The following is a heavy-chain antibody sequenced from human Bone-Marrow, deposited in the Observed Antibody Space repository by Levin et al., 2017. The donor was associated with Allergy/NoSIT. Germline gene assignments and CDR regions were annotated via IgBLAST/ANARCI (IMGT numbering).Heavy chain of an antibody. CDR2: VYYSGST. D-gene: IGHD5-12*01. CDR3: ARHGPSGYYVYYFDY. CDR1: GGSIDSSTYY. J-gene: IGHJ4*02. V-gene: IGHV4-39*01. Sequence: SQTLSLTCTVSGGSIDSSTYYWGWIRQPPGKGLEWLGSVYYSGSTYYNPSLKSRVTISEDRPNNQFSLQLNSVTAADTAVYFCARHGPSGYYVYYFDYWGQGTLVTVTS.